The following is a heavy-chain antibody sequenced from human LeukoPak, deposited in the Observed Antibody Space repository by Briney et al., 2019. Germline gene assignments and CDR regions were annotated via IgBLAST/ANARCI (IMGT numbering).Heavy chain of an antibody. CDR3: TTYGDYGCFDY. J-gene: IGHJ4*02. D-gene: IGHD4-17*01. CDR2: IKSKTDGGTT. Sequence: PGGSLRLSCAASGFTFSNAWMSWVRQAPGKGLEWVDRIKSKTDGGTTDYAAPVKGRFTISRDDSKNTLYLQMNSLKTEDTAVYYCTTYGDYGCFDYWGQGTLVTVSS. CDR1: GFTFSNAW. V-gene: IGHV3-15*01.